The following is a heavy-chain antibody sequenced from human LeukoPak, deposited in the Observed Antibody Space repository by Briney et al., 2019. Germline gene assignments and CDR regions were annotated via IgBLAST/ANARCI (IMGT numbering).Heavy chain of an antibody. V-gene: IGHV3-48*02. CDR1: GLTVSSYS. D-gene: IGHD3-22*01. J-gene: IGHJ4*02. CDR3: TAGTYYSDQYPWDY. Sequence: GGSLRLSCVASGLTVSSYSMNWVRQAPGKGLEWVSYISSSSSTIYYADSVKGRFTISRDNAKNSLDLQMNSLRDEDTAVYYCTAGTYYSDQYPWDYWGQGTLVTVSS. CDR2: ISSSSSTI.